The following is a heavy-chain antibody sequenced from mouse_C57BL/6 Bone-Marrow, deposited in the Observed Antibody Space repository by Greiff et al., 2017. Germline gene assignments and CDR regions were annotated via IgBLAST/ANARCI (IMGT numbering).Heavy chain of an antibody. J-gene: IGHJ2*01. V-gene: IGHV1-64*01. CDR1: GYNFTSYW. CDR3: DSIIDY. CDR2: IHPNSGST. Sequence: QVQLQQPGAELVKPGASVKLSCKASGYNFTSYWMHWVKQRPGQGLEWIGMIHPNSGSTNYNEKCKSKATLTVDKSSSTAYKQLSSLTSADSAAYYGDSIIDYWGQGTTLTVSA. D-gene: IGHD3-1*01.